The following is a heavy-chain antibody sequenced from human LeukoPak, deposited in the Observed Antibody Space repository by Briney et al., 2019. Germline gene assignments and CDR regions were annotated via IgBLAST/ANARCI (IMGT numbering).Heavy chain of an antibody. CDR1: VGTFSRFA. CDR2: VIPPFGTA. D-gene: IGHD6-13*01. J-gene: IGHJ4*02. CDR3: ARDHPDFIAAVGTLGPFDY. V-gene: IGHV1-69*05. Sequence: SVKVSCKASVGTFSRFAISCVRHAPGQGLEWMGGVIPPFGTANSAPTFKGRVPITTDDCTSTAYMELSSLRSEDTAVYYCARDHPDFIAAVGTLGPFDYWGQGTLVSVSS.